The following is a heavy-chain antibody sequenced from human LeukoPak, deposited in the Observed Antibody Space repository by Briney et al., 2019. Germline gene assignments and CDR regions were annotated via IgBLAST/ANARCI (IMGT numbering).Heavy chain of an antibody. D-gene: IGHD4-17*01. V-gene: IGHV4-38-2*02. J-gene: IGHJ5*02. CDR3: ARVGDYGDYVNWFDP. CDR1: GYSISSGYY. CDR2: GYHIGST. Sequence: SETLSLTCTVSGYSISSGYYWGWIRQPPGKGLEWIGSGYHIGSTYFNPSLRSRVTILIDIFKNQFSLKMSSVTAADTAIYYCARVGDYGDYVNWFDPWGQGTLVTVSS.